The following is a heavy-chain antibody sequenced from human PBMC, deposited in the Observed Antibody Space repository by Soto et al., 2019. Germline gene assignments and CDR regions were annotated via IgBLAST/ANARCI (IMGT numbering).Heavy chain of an antibody. CDR3: AKDLNYYYDSSGYPKI. CDR2: ISYDGSNK. J-gene: IGHJ1*01. D-gene: IGHD3-22*01. V-gene: IGHV3-30*18. CDR1: GFTFSSYG. Sequence: QVQLVESGGGVVQPGRSLRLSCAASGFTFSSYGMHWVRQAPGKGLEWGAVISYDGSNKYYADSVKGRFTISRDNSKNTLYLQMNSLRAEDTAVYYCAKDLNYYYDSSGYPKIWGQGTLVTVSS.